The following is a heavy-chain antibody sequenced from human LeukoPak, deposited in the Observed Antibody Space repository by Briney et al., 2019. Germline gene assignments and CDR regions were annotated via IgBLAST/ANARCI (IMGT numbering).Heavy chain of an antibody. J-gene: IGHJ4*02. CDR3: AKGQSVTSPSY. Sequence: GGSLRLSCAASGFTFSNYAMSWVHQAPGKGLEWVSAISGNGGGTYYTDSVKGRFTISRDNSKNTLYLQMNSRRAEDTAIYYCAKGQSVTSPSYGGRGPLVTVSS. CDR2: ISGNGGGT. D-gene: IGHD1-14*01. CDR1: GFTFSNYA. V-gene: IGHV3-23*01.